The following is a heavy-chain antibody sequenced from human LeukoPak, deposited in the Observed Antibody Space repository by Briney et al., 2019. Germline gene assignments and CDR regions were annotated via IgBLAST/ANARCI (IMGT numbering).Heavy chain of an antibody. CDR3: ARYCSSSRCLYYYHMDV. CDR2: ISCGNSYI. J-gene: IGHJ6*03. CDR1: GFTFSTYS. D-gene: IGHD2-2*01. Sequence: PGGSLRLSCAASGFTFSTYSMNWVRQAPGKGLEWVSSISCGNSYIYYADSVKGRFTISRDDAKNSLYLQMNSLRAEDTAVYYCARYCSSSRCLYYYHMDVWGKGTTVTVSS. V-gene: IGHV3-21*01.